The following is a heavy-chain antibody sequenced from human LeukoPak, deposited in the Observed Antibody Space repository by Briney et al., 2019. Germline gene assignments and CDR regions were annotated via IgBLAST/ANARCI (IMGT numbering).Heavy chain of an antibody. Sequence: GGSLGLSCAASGFTFSSYAMSWVRQAPGEGLGWVSAIIGIGGNTYLADSVKGRFTISRDNSKNTLYLQMNSLRAEDTAVYYCAKVHHGVGATPYRGAAFDIWGQGTMVIVSS. V-gene: IGHV3-23*01. CDR2: IIGIGGNT. CDR1: GFTFSSYA. CDR3: AKVHHGVGATPYRGAAFDI. D-gene: IGHD1-26*01. J-gene: IGHJ3*02.